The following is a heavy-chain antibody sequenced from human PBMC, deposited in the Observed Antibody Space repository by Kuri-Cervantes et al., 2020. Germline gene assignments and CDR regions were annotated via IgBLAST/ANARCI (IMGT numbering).Heavy chain of an antibody. J-gene: IGHJ5*02. CDR2: INTNTGNP. Sequence: GESLKVSCKASGYTFTSYAMNWVRQAPGQGLEWMGWINTNTGNPTYAQGFTGRFVFSLDTSVSTAYLQISSLKAEDTAVHYCARDYYGSGSYYRIGHYHWFDPWGQGTLVTVSS. CDR3: ARDYYGSGSYYRIGHYHWFDP. CDR1: GYTFTSYA. D-gene: IGHD3-10*01. V-gene: IGHV7-4-1*02.